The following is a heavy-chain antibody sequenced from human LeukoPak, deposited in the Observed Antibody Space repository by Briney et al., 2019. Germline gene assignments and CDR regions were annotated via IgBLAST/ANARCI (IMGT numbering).Heavy chain of an antibody. CDR3: ARLITGTTTAFDI. V-gene: IGHV4-38-2*01. D-gene: IGHD1-7*01. Sequence: SETLSLTCAVSGYSISSGYYWGWIRQPPGKGLEWIGSIYHSGSTYYNPSLKSRVTIPVDTSKNQFSLKLSSVTAADTAVYYCARLITGTTTAFDIWGQGTMVTVSS. CDR1: GYSISSGYY. J-gene: IGHJ3*02. CDR2: IYHSGST.